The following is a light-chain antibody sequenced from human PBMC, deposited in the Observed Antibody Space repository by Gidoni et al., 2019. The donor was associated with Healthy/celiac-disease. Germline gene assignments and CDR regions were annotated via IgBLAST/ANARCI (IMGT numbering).Light chain of an antibody. J-gene: IGKJ4*01. CDR3: QQRSNWPLT. CDR1: QSFVSY. CDR2: DAS. Sequence: PATLSLSSGEIATLSCRSSQSFVSYLAWSQQQPGPAPRLLIYDASNMATGIPARFSGSGSGTDFTLTISILEPEDFAVYYCQQRSNWPLTFGGGTKVEIK. V-gene: IGKV3-11*01.